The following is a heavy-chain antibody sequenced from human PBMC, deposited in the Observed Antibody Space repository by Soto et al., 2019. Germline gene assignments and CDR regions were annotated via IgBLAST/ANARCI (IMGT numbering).Heavy chain of an antibody. V-gene: IGHV3-13*04. CDR3: ARGYSRGSFDY. D-gene: IGHD6-19*01. J-gene: IGHJ4*02. Sequence: GGSLRLSCAASGCTFSSYDMHWVRQATGKGLEWVSAIGTAGDTYYPGSVKGRFTISRENAKNSLYLQMNSLRAGDTAVYYCARGYSRGSFDYWGQGTLVTVSS. CDR1: GCTFSSYD. CDR2: IGTAGDT.